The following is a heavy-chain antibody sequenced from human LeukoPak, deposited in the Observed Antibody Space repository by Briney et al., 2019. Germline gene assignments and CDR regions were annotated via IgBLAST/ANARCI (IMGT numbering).Heavy chain of an antibody. V-gene: IGHV4-30-4*01. CDR1: ARSISSGDYY. D-gene: IGHD5-12*01. J-gene: IGHJ4*02. Sequence: PSETLSLTCTVSARSISSGDYYWSWIREPPGKGLEWIGYIYYSGSTYYNPSLKSRVTISVDTSKNKFSLKLSSVTAADTAVYYCAVVATSSLAVLNCVQGTLVTVSS. CDR3: AVVATSSLAVLN. CDR2: IYYSGST.